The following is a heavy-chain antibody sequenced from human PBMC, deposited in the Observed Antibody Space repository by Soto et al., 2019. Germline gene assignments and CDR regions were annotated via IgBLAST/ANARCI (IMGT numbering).Heavy chain of an antibody. CDR2: MQPSTGRT. CDR3: ARGVSAGVDY. D-gene: IGHD1-26*01. Sequence: QVQLVQSGADVREPGASVKVSCKASGYSFTSLDINWVRQTAGQGLEWMGWMQPSTGRTGYAQKFHGRVTMTRDTSINTPYMELTTLTSDDTAFYYCARGVSAGVDYWGQGTLVTVSS. V-gene: IGHV1-8*01. CDR1: GYSFTSLD. J-gene: IGHJ4*02.